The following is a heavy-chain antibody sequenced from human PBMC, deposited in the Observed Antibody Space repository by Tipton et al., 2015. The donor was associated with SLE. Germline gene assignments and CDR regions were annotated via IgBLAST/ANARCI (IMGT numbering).Heavy chain of an antibody. CDR1: GGSISSSSYY. CDR3: ARVRSGWCDY. CDR2: IYYSGST. J-gene: IGHJ4*02. D-gene: IGHD6-19*01. V-gene: IGHV4-39*07. Sequence: TLSLTCTVSGGSISSSSYYWGWIRQPPGKGLEWIGSIYYSGSTYYNPSLKSRVTISVDTSKNQFSLKLSSVTAADTAVYYCARVRSGWCDYWGQGTLVTVSS.